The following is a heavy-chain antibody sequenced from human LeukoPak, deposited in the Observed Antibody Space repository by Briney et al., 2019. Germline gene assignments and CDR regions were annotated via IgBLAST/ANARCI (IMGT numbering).Heavy chain of an antibody. V-gene: IGHV1-2*02. D-gene: IGHD3-3*01. J-gene: IGHJ3*02. Sequence: ASVKVSCKASGYTFTGYYLHWVRQAPGQGLEWMGWINPTSGGTNYARKFQGRVTMARDTSITTAYMDLSRLTSDDTAMYYCARAEDPYDFWSGSDAFDIWGQGTMVTVSS. CDR1: GYTFTGYY. CDR2: INPTSGGT. CDR3: ARAEDPYDFWSGSDAFDI.